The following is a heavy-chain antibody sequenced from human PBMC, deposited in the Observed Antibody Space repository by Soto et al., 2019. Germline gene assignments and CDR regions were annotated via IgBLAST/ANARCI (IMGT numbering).Heavy chain of an antibody. J-gene: IGHJ4*02. CDR1: GYTFTSYG. CDR3: ARASLSYSSGWYPRY. V-gene: IGHV1-18*01. CDR2: ISAYNGNT. Sequence: QVQLVQSGAEVKKPGASVKVSCKASGYTFTSYGISWVRQAPGQGLEWMGWISAYNGNTNYAQKLQGRVTMSTDTSTSTAYMELRSLRSDDTAVYYCARASLSYSSGWYPRYWGQGTLVTVSS. D-gene: IGHD6-19*01.